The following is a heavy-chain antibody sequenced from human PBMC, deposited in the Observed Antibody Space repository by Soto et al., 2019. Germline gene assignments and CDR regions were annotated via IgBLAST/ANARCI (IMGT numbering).Heavy chain of an antibody. Sequence: ASVKVSCKASGYTFTSYGISWVRQAPGQGLEWMGWISAYNGNTNYAQKLQGRVTMTTDTSTSTANMKQRSLRSDDTAVNYCASSPSNYYGSGSFENWGQGTLVTVSS. J-gene: IGHJ4*02. CDR3: ASSPSNYYGSGSFEN. CDR1: GYTFTSYG. V-gene: IGHV1-18*01. D-gene: IGHD3-10*01. CDR2: ISAYNGNT.